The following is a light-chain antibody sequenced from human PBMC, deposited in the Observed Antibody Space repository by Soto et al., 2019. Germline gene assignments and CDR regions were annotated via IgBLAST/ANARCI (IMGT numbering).Light chain of an antibody. CDR3: QQYDNLPIT. Sequence: DIQMTHSPSSLSASVVYRVTITCEASQDISNYLNWYQQKPGKAPKLLIYDASNLETGVPSRFSGSGSGTDFTFTISSLQPEDIATYYCQQYDNLPITFGQGTRLEIK. CDR1: QDISNY. CDR2: DAS. J-gene: IGKJ5*01. V-gene: IGKV1-33*01.